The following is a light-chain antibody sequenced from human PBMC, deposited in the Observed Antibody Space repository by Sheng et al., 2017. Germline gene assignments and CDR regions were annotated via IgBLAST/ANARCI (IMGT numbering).Light chain of an antibody. CDR2: KAS. CDR1: QSINKW. J-gene: IGKJ1*01. Sequence: DIQMTQSPSTLSASVGDRVSITCRASQSINKWLAWYQLKPGKAPKLLIYKASSLQNGVPSRFSGSGSGTEFTLTITSLQPDDFAVYYCKQYSLYWTFGQGTKVEIK. CDR3: KQYSLYWT. V-gene: IGKV1-5*03.